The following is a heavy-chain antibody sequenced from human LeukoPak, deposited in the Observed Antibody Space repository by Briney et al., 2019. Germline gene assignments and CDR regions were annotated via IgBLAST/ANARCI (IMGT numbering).Heavy chain of an antibody. CDR1: GFTFSSYS. CDR3: ARALGYYDSSGYLLDY. J-gene: IGHJ4*02. Sequence: GGSLRLSCAASGFTFSSYSMNWVRQAPGKGLEWVSYISSSSSTIYYADSVKGRFTISRDNSKNTLYLQMGSLRAEDMAVYYCARALGYYDSSGYLLDYWGQGTLVTVSS. V-gene: IGHV3-48*01. D-gene: IGHD3-22*01. CDR2: ISSSSSTI.